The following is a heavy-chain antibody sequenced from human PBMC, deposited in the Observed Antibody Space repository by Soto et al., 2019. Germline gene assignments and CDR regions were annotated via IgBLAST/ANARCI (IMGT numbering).Heavy chain of an antibody. CDR2: ISSSGIT. V-gene: IGHV3-23*01. CDR3: TKMGTSIWYMDYFDY. Sequence: DVQLLESGGGLVQPGGSLRFSCAAPGINFLTNAMAWVRQAPGKGLEWVSVISSSGITYYADSVKGRFTISRDISNSTLFLQMNSLRVEDTAVYYCTKMGTSIWYMDYFDYWGRGSLVTVSS. J-gene: IGHJ4*02. CDR1: GINFLTNA. D-gene: IGHD3-3*02.